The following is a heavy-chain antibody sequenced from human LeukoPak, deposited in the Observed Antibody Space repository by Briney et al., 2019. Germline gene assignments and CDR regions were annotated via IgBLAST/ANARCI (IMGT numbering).Heavy chain of an antibody. CDR2: IKSKTDGGTT. D-gene: IGHD3-9*01. J-gene: IGHJ4*02. Sequence: GGSLRLSCAASGFTFSNAWMSWVRQAPGKGLEWVGRIKSKTDGGTTDYAAPVKGRFTISRDDSKNTLYLQMNSLKTEDTAVYYCTTDPYDYDILSALGWGQGTLVTVSS. V-gene: IGHV3-15*01. CDR1: GFTFSNAW. CDR3: TTDPYDYDILSALG.